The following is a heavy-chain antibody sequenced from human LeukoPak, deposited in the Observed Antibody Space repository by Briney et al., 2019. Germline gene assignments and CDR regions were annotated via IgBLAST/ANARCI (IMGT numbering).Heavy chain of an antibody. CDR1: GGSISTYY. CDR2: IYYSGST. J-gene: IGHJ3*02. CDR3: AREEVPHGFDI. V-gene: IGHV4-59*01. Sequence: SETLSLTCTVSGGSISTYYWSWIRQPPGKGVEYIGYIYYSGSTNYNPSLKSRVTMSLDTSKNQFSLKLSSVTAADTAVYYCAREEVPHGFDIWGQGTMVTVSS.